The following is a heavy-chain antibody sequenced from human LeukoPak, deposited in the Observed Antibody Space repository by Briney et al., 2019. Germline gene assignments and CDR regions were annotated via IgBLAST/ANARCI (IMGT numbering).Heavy chain of an antibody. V-gene: IGHV4-61*01. CDR3: ARYDYGDCWFDP. Sequence: SETLSLTCTVSGGSVSSGSYYWIWIRQPPGKGLEWIGYLHDSGRTNYSPSLKSRVTISVDTSKNQFSLKLSSVTAADTALYYCARYDYGDCWFDPWGQGTLVTVSS. D-gene: IGHD4-17*01. CDR1: GGSVSSGSYY. CDR2: LHDSGRT. J-gene: IGHJ5*02.